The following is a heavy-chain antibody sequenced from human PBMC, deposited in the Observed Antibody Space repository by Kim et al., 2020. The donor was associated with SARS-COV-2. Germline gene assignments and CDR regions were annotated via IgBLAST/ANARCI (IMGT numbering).Heavy chain of an antibody. CDR3: ARVADYGDYGAFDI. V-gene: IGHV3-30*04. D-gene: IGHD4-17*01. CDR1: GFTFNKYA. J-gene: IGHJ3*02. CDR2: ISYDGRNK. Sequence: GGSLRLSCAASGFTFNKYATHWVRQAPGKGLEWVAVISYDGRNKHYADSVKGRFTISRDNSKNTMYLQMNSLRTEDTAVYYCARVADYGDYGAFDIWGQGTMVTVSS.